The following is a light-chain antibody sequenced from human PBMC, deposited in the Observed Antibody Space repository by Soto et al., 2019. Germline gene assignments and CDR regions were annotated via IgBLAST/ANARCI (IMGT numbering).Light chain of an antibody. Sequence: QSALPKPPSSSGSPGQSVTISCTGTSGDVGGYNYVSWYQQHPGKAPKLMIFEVSERPSGVPDRFSASKSGNTASLTVSGLQAEDEADYYCSSYAGSNNYVFGTGTKVTVL. CDR1: SGDVGGYNY. V-gene: IGLV2-8*01. CDR2: EVS. J-gene: IGLJ1*01. CDR3: SSYAGSNNYV.